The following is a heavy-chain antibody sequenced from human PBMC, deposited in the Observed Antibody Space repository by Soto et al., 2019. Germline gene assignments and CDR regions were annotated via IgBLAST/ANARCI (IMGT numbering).Heavy chain of an antibody. CDR2: IKSKTDGGTT. D-gene: IGHD4-17*01. J-gene: IGHJ6*02. CDR1: GFTFSNAW. Sequence: EVQLVESGGGLVKPGGSLRLSCAASGFTFSNAWMSWVRQAPGKGLEWVGRIKSKTDGGTTDYAAPVKGRFTISRDDSKNTLYLQMNSLKTEDTAVYYCTTDDYGDYVRGMDVWGQGTTVTVSS. V-gene: IGHV3-15*01. CDR3: TTDDYGDYVRGMDV.